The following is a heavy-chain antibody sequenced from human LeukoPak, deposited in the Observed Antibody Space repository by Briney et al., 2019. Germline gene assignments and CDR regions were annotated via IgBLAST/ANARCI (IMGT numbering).Heavy chain of an antibody. CDR1: GFAVSNNY. D-gene: IGHD3-16*01. J-gene: IGHJ4*02. CDR3: AGGYDASDY. V-gene: IGHV3-66*02. Sequence: GGSLRLSCAASGFAVSNNYISWVRQAPGKGLEWVSVIYGGGSTNYADSVKGRFTISRDISTNTLSLQMNSLRTEDTAVYYCAGGYDASDYWGQGTLVTVSS. CDR2: IYGGGST.